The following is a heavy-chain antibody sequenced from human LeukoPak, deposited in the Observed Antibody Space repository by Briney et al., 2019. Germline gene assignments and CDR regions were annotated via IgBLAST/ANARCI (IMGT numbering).Heavy chain of an antibody. CDR2: LYRGGST. D-gene: IGHD6-13*01. J-gene: IGHJ6*02. CDR3: ARDRVPSSSWWEDYYYGMDL. V-gene: IGHV3-53*01. Sequence: EXGXGLYRGGSTYYADSVKGRVTICTDNYKNTLYLQMHSLRAEDTAVYYCARDRVPSSSWWEDYYYGMDLWGQGTTVTVSS.